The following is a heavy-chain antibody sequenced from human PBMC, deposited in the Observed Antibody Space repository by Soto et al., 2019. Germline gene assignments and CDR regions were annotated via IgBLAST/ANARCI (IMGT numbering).Heavy chain of an antibody. D-gene: IGHD3-9*01. Sequence: EVQLLESGGGFVKPGESLRLSCVASGFTFSLSAMSWVRQAPGRGLEWVSSISGGGGSTEYTDSVKGRFTISRDNSKDTVPLQMNSLRAEDTAVYYCAKGPEYDILTGCDYWGQGALSPSPQ. CDR3: AKGPEYDILTGCDY. J-gene: IGHJ4*02. CDR1: GFTFSLSA. CDR2: ISGGGGST. V-gene: IGHV3-23*01.